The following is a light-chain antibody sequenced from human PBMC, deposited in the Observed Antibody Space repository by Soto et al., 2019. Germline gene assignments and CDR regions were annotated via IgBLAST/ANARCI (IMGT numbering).Light chain of an antibody. CDR3: SSYTPTTWV. V-gene: IGLV2-14*01. Sequence: QSALTQPASVSGSPGQSITISCTGTTSDIGGNKYVSWYQQHPGKAPQLIIYEVYNRPSGVSNRFSVSKSGNTASLTISGLQAEDEADYYCSSYTPTTWVFGGGTKLTVL. CDR1: TSDIGGNKY. J-gene: IGLJ3*02. CDR2: EVY.